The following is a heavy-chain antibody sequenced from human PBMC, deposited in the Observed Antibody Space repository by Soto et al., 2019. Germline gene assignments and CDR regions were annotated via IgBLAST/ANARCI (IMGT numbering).Heavy chain of an antibody. CDR2: IYYSGST. J-gene: IGHJ6*02. V-gene: IGHV4-31*03. D-gene: IGHD2-21*02. CDR1: GGSISSGGYY. Sequence: SETLSLTCTVSGGSISSGGYYWSWIRQHPGKGLEWIGYIYYSGSTYYNPSLKSRVTISVDTSKNQFSLKLSSVTAADTAVYYCARVCGGDCHYGMDVWGQGTTVTV. CDR3: ARVCGGDCHYGMDV.